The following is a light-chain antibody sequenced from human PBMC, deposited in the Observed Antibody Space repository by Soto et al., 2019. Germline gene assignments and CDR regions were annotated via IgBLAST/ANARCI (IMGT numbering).Light chain of an antibody. CDR3: LQHNSYPWT. V-gene: IGKV1-17*01. CDR1: QGIRND. J-gene: IGKJ1*01. Sequence: DIQMTQSPSSLSASVGDRVTIXXRASQGIRNDLGWYQQKPGKAPTRXIYAASTLQSVGPSRFSGGGSGTEFTLTISRLQPEDFASYYCLQHNSYPWTFGQGTKVDIK. CDR2: AAS.